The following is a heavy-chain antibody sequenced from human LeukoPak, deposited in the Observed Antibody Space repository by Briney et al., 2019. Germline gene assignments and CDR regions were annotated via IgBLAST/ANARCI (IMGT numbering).Heavy chain of an antibody. D-gene: IGHD3-22*01. V-gene: IGHV3-9*01. CDR2: ISWVGGSI. J-gene: IGHJ3*02. CDR1: GLTFDDYA. Sequence: GGALRLSCEASGLTFDDYAMHWVRKAQGKGLEWVSGISWVGGSIGYADSVKGGFTSSRDNAKNSLYLKMNSLRAEDTALYYCAKTGSPDYYASSGYYDDAFDIWGQGTMVTVSS. CDR3: AKTGSPDYYASSGYYDDAFDI.